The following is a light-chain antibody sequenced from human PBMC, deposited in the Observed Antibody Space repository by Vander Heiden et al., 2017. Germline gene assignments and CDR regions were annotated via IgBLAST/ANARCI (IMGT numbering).Light chain of an antibody. V-gene: IGKV1-39*01. J-gene: IGKJ4*01. CDR2: AAS. CDR3: QQSDSNLPLT. CDR1: QSISSY. Sequence: DIQMTQSPSSLSASVGDRVTITCRASQSISSYLNWYQQKPGKAPKLLIYAASSLQSGVPSRFSGSGYGTDFTLTISSRQPEDFATYYCQQSDSNLPLTFGGGTKVXIK.